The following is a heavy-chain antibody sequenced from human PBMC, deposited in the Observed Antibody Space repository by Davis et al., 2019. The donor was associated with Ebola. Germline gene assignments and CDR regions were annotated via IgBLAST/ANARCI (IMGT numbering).Heavy chain of an antibody. CDR2: IKQDGSEK. Sequence: PGGSLRLSCAASGFTFSSYWMSWVRQAPGKGLGWVANIKQDGSEKYYVDSVKGRFTISRENAKNSLYLQMNSLRAEDTDVYCWARDGGGELDNGMDVRGQGTTVTVSS. CDR3: ARDGGGELDNGMDV. V-gene: IGHV3-7*01. D-gene: IGHD1-26*01. J-gene: IGHJ6*02. CDR1: GFTFSSYW.